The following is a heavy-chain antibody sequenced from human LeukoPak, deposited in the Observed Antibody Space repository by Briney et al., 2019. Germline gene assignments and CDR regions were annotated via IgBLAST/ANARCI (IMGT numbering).Heavy chain of an antibody. CDR3: VKGIVVVTARAFDY. CDR1: GFTFSSYA. CDR2: ISSNGGST. Sequence: GVSLRLSCSASGFTFSSYAMHWVRQAPGKGLEYVSAISSNGGSTYYADSVKGRFTISRDNSKNTLYLQMSSLRPEDTAVYYCVKGIVVVTARAFDYWGQGTLVTVSS. D-gene: IGHD2-21*02. J-gene: IGHJ4*02. V-gene: IGHV3-64D*06.